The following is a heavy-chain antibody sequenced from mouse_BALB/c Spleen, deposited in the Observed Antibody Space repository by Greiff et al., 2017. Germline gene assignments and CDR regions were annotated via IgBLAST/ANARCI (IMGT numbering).Heavy chain of an antibody. CDR2: INPSNGGT. D-gene: IGHD2-2*01. CDR3: TRSGLRREFAY. J-gene: IGHJ3*01. CDR1: GYTFTSYY. V-gene: IGHV1S81*02. Sequence: QVQLQQSGAELVKPGASVKLSCTASGYTFTSYYMYWVKQRPGQGLEWIGEINPSNGGTNFNEKFKSKATLTVDKSSSTAYMQLSSLTSEDSAVYYCTRSGLRREFAYWGQGTLVTVSA.